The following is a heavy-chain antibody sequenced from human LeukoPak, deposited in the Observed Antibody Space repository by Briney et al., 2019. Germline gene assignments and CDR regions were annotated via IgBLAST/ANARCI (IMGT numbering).Heavy chain of an antibody. CDR2: IIPIFGTA. D-gene: IGHD3-22*01. V-gene: IGHV1-69*13. CDR3: ARVGYYDSSGYHWYFDL. Sequence: ASVKVSCKVSGYTLTELSMHWVRQAPGKGLEWMGGIIPIFGTANYAQKFQGRVTTTADESTSTAYMELSSLRSEDTAVYYCARVGYYDSSGYHWYFDLWGRGTLVTVSS. CDR1: GYTLTELS. J-gene: IGHJ2*01.